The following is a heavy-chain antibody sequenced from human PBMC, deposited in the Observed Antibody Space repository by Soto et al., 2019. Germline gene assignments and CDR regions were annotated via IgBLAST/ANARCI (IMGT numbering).Heavy chain of an antibody. CDR2: ISGSNGYT. J-gene: IGHJ3*02. V-gene: IGHV1-18*01. Sequence: QVQLVQSGAEVKKPGASVKVSCKASGYSFTNYGISWVRQAPGQGLEWMGWISGSNGYTNYAQKLQGRVTMTTDTSTSTAYMELRSLRSDDTAVYYCARVRQQKGPANEHDEGLGAFDIWGQGTMVTVSS. D-gene: IGHD3-16*01. CDR1: GYSFTNYG. CDR3: ARVRQQKGPANEHDEGLGAFDI.